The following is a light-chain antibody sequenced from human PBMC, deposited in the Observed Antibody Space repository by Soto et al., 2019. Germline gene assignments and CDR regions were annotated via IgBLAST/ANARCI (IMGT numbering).Light chain of an antibody. V-gene: IGKV3-11*01. Sequence: EIVLTQSPATLSLSPGERATLSCRASQSVSSYFAWYQQKPGQAPRLLIYDASNSPTGIPARFSGSGSGTDFTLTISSLEPDDFAVYYCQQRGNWPVTFGQGTRVDIK. CDR2: DAS. CDR1: QSVSSY. J-gene: IGKJ1*01. CDR3: QQRGNWPVT.